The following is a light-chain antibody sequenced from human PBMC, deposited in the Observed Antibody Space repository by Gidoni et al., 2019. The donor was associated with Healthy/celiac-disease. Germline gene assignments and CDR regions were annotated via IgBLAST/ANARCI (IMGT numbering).Light chain of an antibody. V-gene: IGLV3-25*03. CDR1: ALPKQY. J-gene: IGLJ3*02. CDR3: QSADSSGRV. Sequence: SYELTQSPSVSVSPGQTARITCSGDALPKQYAYWYQQKPGRAPVLVIYKDSERPSGIPERFSGSSSGTTVTLTISGVQAEDEADYYCQSADSSGRVFGGGTKLTVL. CDR2: KDS.